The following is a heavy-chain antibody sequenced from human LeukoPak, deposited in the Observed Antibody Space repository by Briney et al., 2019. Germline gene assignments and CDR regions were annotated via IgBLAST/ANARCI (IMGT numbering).Heavy chain of an antibody. CDR2: ISAYNGNT. D-gene: IGHD3-22*01. Sequence: GASVKVSCKASGYTFTTYGLSWVRQAPGQGLEWMGWISAYNGNTNYAQKFQGRVTMTRDTSTSTVYMELRSLTSDDTAVYYCVREAEPISMIIVFMYWGRGTPATVSS. J-gene: IGHJ4*02. CDR3: VREAEPISMIIVFMY. V-gene: IGHV1-18*01. CDR1: GYTFTTYG.